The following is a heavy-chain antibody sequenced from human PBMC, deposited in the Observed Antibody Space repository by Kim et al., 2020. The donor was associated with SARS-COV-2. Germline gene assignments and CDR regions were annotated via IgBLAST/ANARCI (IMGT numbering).Heavy chain of an antibody. Sequence: SETLSLTCAVSGGSISSSNWWSWVRQPPGKGLEWIGEIYHSGSTNYNPSLKSRVTISVDKSKNQFSLKLSSVTAADTAVYYCARVFGFRELFQYYFDYWGQGTLVTVSS. D-gene: IGHD3-10*01. V-gene: IGHV4-4*02. CDR3: ARVFGFRELFQYYFDY. CDR2: IYHSGST. J-gene: IGHJ4*02. CDR1: GGSISSSNW.